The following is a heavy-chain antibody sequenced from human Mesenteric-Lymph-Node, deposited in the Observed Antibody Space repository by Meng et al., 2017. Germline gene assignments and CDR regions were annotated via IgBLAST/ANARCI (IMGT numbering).Heavy chain of an antibody. CDR1: GGSFSSGSYY. CDR2: IYYSGST. CDR3: ARDSDYYYDSSGYYYWYFDL. Sequence: SETLSLTCTVSGGSFSSGSYYWSWIRQPPGKGLEWIGYIYYSGSTNYNPSLKSRVTISVDTSKNQFSLKLSSVTAAETAVYYCARDSDYYYDSSGYYYWYFDLWGRGTLVTVSS. J-gene: IGHJ2*01. V-gene: IGHV4-61*01. D-gene: IGHD3-22*01.